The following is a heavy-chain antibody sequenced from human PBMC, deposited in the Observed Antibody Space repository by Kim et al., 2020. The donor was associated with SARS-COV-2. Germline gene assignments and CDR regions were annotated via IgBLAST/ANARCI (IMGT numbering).Heavy chain of an antibody. Sequence: GGSLRLSCAASGFTFSSYGMHWVRQAPGKGLEWVAVISYDGSNKYYADSVKGRFTISRDNSKNTLYLQMNSLRAEDTAVYYCAKDRFYYYSSGYYWYYSYYGMDVWGQGTTVTVSS. CDR1: GFTFSSYG. J-gene: IGHJ6*02. V-gene: IGHV3-30*18. D-gene: IGHD3-22*01. CDR2: ISYDGSNK. CDR3: AKDRFYYYSSGYYWYYSYYGMDV.